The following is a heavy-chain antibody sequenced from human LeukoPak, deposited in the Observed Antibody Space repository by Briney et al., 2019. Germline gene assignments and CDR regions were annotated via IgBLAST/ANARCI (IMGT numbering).Heavy chain of an antibody. D-gene: IGHD3-10*01. Sequence: GGSLRLSCAASGFTLSSYGIHWVRQTPGKGLEWVSTVSYNGDSKYFGDSVKGRFTISRDNSKKTVNLQMTSLRPEDTAVYYCAKARGEWAVVGPFDYWGQGTLVIVSS. J-gene: IGHJ4*02. V-gene: IGHV3-30*18. CDR3: AKARGEWAVVGPFDY. CDR1: GFTLSSYG. CDR2: VSYNGDSK.